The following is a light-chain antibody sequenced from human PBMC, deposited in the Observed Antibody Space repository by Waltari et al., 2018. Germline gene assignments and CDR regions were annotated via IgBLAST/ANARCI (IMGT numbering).Light chain of an antibody. CDR1: QSVSNN. Sequence: EIVMTQSPAILSASPGERAPLACRASQSVSNNLAWYQQKPGQAPRLLIYGASTRATGIPARFSGSGSGTDFTLTISSLQSEDFAVYYCQQYNNWPFTFGPGTKVDIK. CDR3: QQYNNWPFT. CDR2: GAS. J-gene: IGKJ3*01. V-gene: IGKV3-15*01.